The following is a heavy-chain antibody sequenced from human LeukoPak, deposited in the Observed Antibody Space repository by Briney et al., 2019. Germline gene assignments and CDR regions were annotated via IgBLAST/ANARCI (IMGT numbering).Heavy chain of an antibody. CDR3: VRIFGVVVNHYYFYLDV. CDR1: GFTFSGYS. D-gene: IGHD3-3*01. Sequence: GGSLRLSCAASGFTFSGYSMSWVRQAPGKGLEWLSSISSRSSDKYYGDSVKGRFTISRDNAKNSLYLQMNSLRVEDTAVYYCVRIFGVVVNHYYFYLDVWGKGTTVTVSS. CDR2: ISSRSSDK. V-gene: IGHV3-21*06. J-gene: IGHJ6*03.